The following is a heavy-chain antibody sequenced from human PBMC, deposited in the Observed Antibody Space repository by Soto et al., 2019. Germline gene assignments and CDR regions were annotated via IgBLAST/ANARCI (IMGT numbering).Heavy chain of an antibody. CDR3: ARESPTATAFDF. D-gene: IGHD5-18*01. CDR1: GFRFSTHG. Sequence: QVQLVESGGGVVQPGGSLRLSCAASGFRFSTHGMHWVRQVPGKGLAWVAVIWSDGSNEDYVDSVKGRFTIFRDNSKSLLSLQMTSLRAEDTAVYFCARESPTATAFDFWGQGTTVTVS. V-gene: IGHV3-33*01. CDR2: IWSDGSNE. J-gene: IGHJ3*01.